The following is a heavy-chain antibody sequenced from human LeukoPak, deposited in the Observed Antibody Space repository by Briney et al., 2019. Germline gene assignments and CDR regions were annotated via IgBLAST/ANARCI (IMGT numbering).Heavy chain of an antibody. CDR3: ARDLVGGISSPGYYYYYMDV. J-gene: IGHJ6*03. CDR1: GGSISSYY. Sequence: SETLSLTCTVSGGSISSYYWSWIRQPAGKGLEWIGRIYTSGSTNYNPSLKSRVTMSVDTSKNQFSLKLSSVTAADTAAYYCARDLVGGISSPGYYYYYMDVWGKGTTVTVSS. D-gene: IGHD1-14*01. CDR2: IYTSGST. V-gene: IGHV4-4*07.